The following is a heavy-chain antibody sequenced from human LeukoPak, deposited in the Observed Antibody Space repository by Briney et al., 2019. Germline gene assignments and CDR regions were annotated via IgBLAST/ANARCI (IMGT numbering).Heavy chain of an antibody. CDR3: ARDRRANYYDSSGFHGEFDP. CDR1: GGSISSGGYS. CDR2: IYYSGST. Sequence: SETLSLTCAVSGGSISSGGYSWSWLRQPPGKGLEWIGYIYYSGSTYYNPSLKSRVTISVDTSKNQFSLKLSSVTAADTAVYYCARDRRANYYDSSGFHGEFDPWGQGTLVTVSS. D-gene: IGHD3-22*01. J-gene: IGHJ5*02. V-gene: IGHV4-30-4*07.